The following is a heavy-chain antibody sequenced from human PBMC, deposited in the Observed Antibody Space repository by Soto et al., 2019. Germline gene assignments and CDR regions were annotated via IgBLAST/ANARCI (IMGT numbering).Heavy chain of an antibody. J-gene: IGHJ3*02. CDR3: GKAGGGYQLPLQGRDAFDI. Sequence: ASVKVSCKASGYTFTSYAMHWVRQAPGQRLEWMGWINAGNGNTKYSQKFQGRVTITRDTSASTAYMELSSLRSEDTAGLYCGKAGGGYQLPLQGRDAFDIWGQGTMVTVSS. V-gene: IGHV1-3*01. CDR2: INAGNGNT. D-gene: IGHD2-2*01. CDR1: GYTFTSYA.